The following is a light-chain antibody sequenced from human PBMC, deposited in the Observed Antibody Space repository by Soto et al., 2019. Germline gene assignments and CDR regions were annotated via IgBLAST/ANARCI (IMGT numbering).Light chain of an antibody. J-gene: IGKJ3*01. V-gene: IGKV1-5*03. Sequence: DIQMTQSPSTLSASVGDRVTITCRASQNVRIYLAWYQQKPGKAPKLLIYQTSSFQSGVPSRFSGSGSETEFTLAISSRQPEDFATYYCQQYYIYPPAFGLGTKVEIK. CDR2: QTS. CDR3: QQYYIYPPA. CDR1: QNVRIY.